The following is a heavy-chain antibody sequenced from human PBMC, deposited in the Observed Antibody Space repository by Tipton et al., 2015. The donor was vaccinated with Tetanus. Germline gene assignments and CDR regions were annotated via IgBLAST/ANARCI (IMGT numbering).Heavy chain of an antibody. D-gene: IGHD7-27*01. J-gene: IGHJ4*02. CDR2: IFRTGSN. Sequence: TLSLTCTVSGGSISTGGYSWRWIRQPPGKGLECIGYIFRTGSNTYNPSLKSRVSISVDTSKNQFSLNLKSVTAADTAVYYCARGRNWGTDYWGQGILVTVSS. CDR1: GGSISTGGYS. V-gene: IGHV4-30-2*01. CDR3: ARGRNWGTDY.